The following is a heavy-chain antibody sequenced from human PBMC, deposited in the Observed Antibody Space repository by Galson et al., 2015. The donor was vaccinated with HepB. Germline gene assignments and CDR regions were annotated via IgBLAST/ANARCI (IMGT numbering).Heavy chain of an antibody. D-gene: IGHD3-3*01. CDR1: GYTFTTYY. Sequence: SVKVSCKASGYTFTTYYIHWVRQAPGQGLEWVGVINPSNSDTSYTQKFQDRVSMTRDTSTSTVYMEVTSLRSEDTAVYYCARDPIGGPRPVFDHWGQGTPVTVSS. CDR3: ARDPIGGPRPVFDH. J-gene: IGHJ4*02. V-gene: IGHV1-46*01. CDR2: INPSNSDT.